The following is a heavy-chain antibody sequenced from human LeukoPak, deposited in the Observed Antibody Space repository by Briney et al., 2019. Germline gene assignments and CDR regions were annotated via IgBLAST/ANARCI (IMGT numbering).Heavy chain of an antibody. D-gene: IGHD5-18*01. Sequence: GGPLRLSCAASGFTFSGSAMHWVRQASGKGLEWVGRIRSKANSYATAYAASVKGRFTISRDDSKNTAYLQMNSLKTEDTAVYYCTRLSPRYGYGGSGDYWGQGTLVTVSS. J-gene: IGHJ4*02. CDR3: TRLSPRYGYGGSGDY. CDR2: IRSKANSYAT. CDR1: GFTFSGSA. V-gene: IGHV3-73*01.